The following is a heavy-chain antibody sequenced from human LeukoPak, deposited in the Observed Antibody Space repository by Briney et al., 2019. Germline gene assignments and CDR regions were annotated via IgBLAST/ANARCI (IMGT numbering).Heavy chain of an antibody. Sequence: GGSLRLSCAASGFTFSSYSMNWVRQAPGKGLEWVSSISSSSSYIYYADSVKGRFTISRDNAKNSLYLQMSSLRAEDTAVYYCARSGITMVRGVKPYYFDYWGQGTLVTVSS. CDR3: ARSGITMVRGVKPYYFDY. D-gene: IGHD3-10*01. J-gene: IGHJ4*02. CDR2: ISSSSSYI. V-gene: IGHV3-21*01. CDR1: GFTFSSYS.